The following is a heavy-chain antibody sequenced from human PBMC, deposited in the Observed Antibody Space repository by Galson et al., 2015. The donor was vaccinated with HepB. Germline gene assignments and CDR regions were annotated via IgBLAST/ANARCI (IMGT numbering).Heavy chain of an antibody. Sequence: GSISSSSYYWGWIRQPPGKGLEWIGSIYYSGSTYYNPSLKSRVTISVDTSKNQFSLKLSSVTAADTAVYYCASHLSLWFGKLNYYMDVWGKGTTVTVSS. CDR1: GSISSSSYY. V-gene: IGHV4-39*07. J-gene: IGHJ6*03. D-gene: IGHD3-10*01. CDR3: ASHLSLWFGKLNYYMDV. CDR2: IYYSGST.